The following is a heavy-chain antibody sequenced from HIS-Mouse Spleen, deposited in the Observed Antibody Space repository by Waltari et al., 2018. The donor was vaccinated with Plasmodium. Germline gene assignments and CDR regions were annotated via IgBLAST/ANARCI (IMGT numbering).Heavy chain of an antibody. J-gene: IGHJ3*02. CDR1: GFTARTTY. CDR2: IYSGGST. V-gene: IGHV3-53*01. Sequence: EVQLVESGGGLIQPGGSLRLSCAASGFTARTTYMSWVRQAPGKGLEWVSVIYSGGSTYYADSVKGRFTISRDNSKNTLYLQMNSLRAEDTAVYYCARGMKSSSSAFDIWGQGTMVTVSS. D-gene: IGHD6-6*01. CDR3: ARGMKSSSSAFDI.